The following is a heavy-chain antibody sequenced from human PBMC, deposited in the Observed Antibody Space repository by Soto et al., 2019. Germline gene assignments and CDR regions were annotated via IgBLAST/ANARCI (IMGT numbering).Heavy chain of an antibody. CDR3: ARPGLSIAARQNYYYYGMDV. J-gene: IGHJ6*02. Sequence: SETLSLTCTVSGGSISSSSYYWGWIRQPPGKGLEWIGSIYYSGSTYYNPSLKSRVTISVDTSKNQFSLKLSSVTAADTAVYFCARPGLSIAARQNYYYYGMDVWGQGTTVTVSS. D-gene: IGHD6-6*01. CDR2: IYYSGST. CDR1: GGSISSSSYY. V-gene: IGHV4-39*01.